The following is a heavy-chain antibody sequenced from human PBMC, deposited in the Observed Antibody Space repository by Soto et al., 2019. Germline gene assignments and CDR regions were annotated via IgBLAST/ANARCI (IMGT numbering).Heavy chain of an antibody. Sequence: NPSETLSLTCAVYGGSFSGYYWSWIRQPPGKGLEWIGEINHSGSTNYNPSLKSRVTISVDTSENTLYLQINSLRAEDTAVYYCARDNAPYCGGDCSSYFDYWGQGTLVTVSS. J-gene: IGHJ4*02. V-gene: IGHV4-34*01. D-gene: IGHD2-21*02. CDR3: ARDNAPYCGGDCSSYFDY. CDR1: GGSFSGYY. CDR2: INHSGST.